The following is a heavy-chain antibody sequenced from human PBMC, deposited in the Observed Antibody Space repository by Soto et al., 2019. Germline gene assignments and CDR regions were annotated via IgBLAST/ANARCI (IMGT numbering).Heavy chain of an antibody. Sequence: SETLSLTCTVSGGSISSGGYYWSWIRQHPGKGLEWIGYIYYSGSTYYNPSLKSRDTISVDTSKNQFSLKLSSVTAADTAVYYCARESQQLVQTGIDYWGQGTLVTVSS. V-gene: IGHV4-31*03. CDR3: ARESQQLVQTGIDY. CDR1: GGSISSGGYY. J-gene: IGHJ4*02. D-gene: IGHD6-13*01. CDR2: IYYSGST.